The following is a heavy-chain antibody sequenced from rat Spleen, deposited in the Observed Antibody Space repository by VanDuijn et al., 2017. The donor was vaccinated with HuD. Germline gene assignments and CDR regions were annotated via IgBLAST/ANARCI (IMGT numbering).Heavy chain of an antibody. CDR3: VRGKYGYNSYWYFDF. CDR1: GFTFSDYY. J-gene: IGHJ1*01. Sequence: EVQLVESDGGLVQPGRSLKLSCAASGFTFSDYYMAWVRQAPTKGLEWVATISYDGGVTYYRDSVRGRFTISRDNAKSTLYLQMDSLRSEDTATYYCVRGKYGYNSYWYFDFWGPGTMVTVSS. D-gene: IGHD1-9*01. CDR2: ISYDGGVT. V-gene: IGHV5-29*01.